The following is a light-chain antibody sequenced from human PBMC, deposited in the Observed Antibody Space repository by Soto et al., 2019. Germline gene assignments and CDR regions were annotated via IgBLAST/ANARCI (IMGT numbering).Light chain of an antibody. CDR3: TSYAGNNYVV. CDR2: EVN. CDR1: SSDVGGYDF. V-gene: IGLV2-8*01. Sequence: QSVLTQPPSASGSPGQSVTISCTGTSSDVGGYDFVTWYQQYPGKAPKLMIYEVNKRPSGVPDRFSGSKSGNTASLTVSGIQADDEADYFCTSYAGNNYVVFGGGTKLTVL. J-gene: IGLJ2*01.